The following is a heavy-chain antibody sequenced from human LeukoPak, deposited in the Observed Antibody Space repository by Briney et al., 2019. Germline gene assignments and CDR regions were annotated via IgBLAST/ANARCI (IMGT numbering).Heavy chain of an antibody. D-gene: IGHD3-3*01. CDR1: GYTFTGYY. J-gene: IGHJ4*02. Sequence: ASVKVSCKASGYTFTGYYMHWVRQAPGQGLEWMGRINPNSGGTNYAQKFQGRVTMTRDTSISTAYMELSRLRSDDTAVYYCARLYYDFWSGNNNSLDYWGQGTLVTVSS. CDR2: INPNSGGT. CDR3: ARLYYDFWSGNNNSLDY. V-gene: IGHV1-2*06.